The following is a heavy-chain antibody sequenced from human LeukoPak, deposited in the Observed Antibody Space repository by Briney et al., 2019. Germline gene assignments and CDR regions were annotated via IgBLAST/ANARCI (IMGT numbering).Heavy chain of an antibody. D-gene: IGHD4-11*01. CDR1: GGTFSSYG. V-gene: IGHV1-69*13. J-gene: IGHJ6*02. CDR3: ARDKTVTGYYGMDV. Sequence: SVKVSCKASGGTFSSYGISWVRQAPGQGLEWMGGIIPIFGTADYAQKFQGRVTITADESTSTAYMELSSLRSEDTAVYYCARDKTVTGYYGMDVWGQGTTVTVSS. CDR2: IIPIFGTA.